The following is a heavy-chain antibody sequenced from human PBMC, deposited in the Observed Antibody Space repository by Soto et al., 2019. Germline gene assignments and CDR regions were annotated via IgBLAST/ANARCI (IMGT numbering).Heavy chain of an antibody. D-gene: IGHD2-21*02. CDR1: GFSLSTGGVG. V-gene: IGHV2-5*02. CDR3: AHSRCGGDCLQSYSSHYYYGMDV. J-gene: IGHJ6*02. Sequence: QITLKESGPTLVKPTQTLTLTCTFSGFSLSTGGVGVGWIRQPPGEALEWLALIYWDDDKRYSPSLKSRLTIPKDTSKNQLVLSMTNMAPVDTATYYCAHSRCGGDCLQSYSSHYYYGMDVWGQGTTVTVSS. CDR2: IYWDDDK.